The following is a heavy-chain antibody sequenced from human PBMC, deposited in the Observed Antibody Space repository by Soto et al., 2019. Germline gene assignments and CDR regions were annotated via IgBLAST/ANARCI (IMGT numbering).Heavy chain of an antibody. J-gene: IGHJ4*02. CDR2: IRSKAYGGTT. CDR1: GFTFGDYA. D-gene: IGHD3-10*01. CDR3: TRDEGYLWFGEQVDY. V-gene: IGHV3-49*03. Sequence: GGSLRLSCTASGFTFGDYATSWFRQAPGKGLEWVGFIRSKAYGGTTEYAASVKGRFTISRDDSKSIAYLQMNSLKTEDTAVYYCTRDEGYLWFGEQVDYWGQGTLVTVSS.